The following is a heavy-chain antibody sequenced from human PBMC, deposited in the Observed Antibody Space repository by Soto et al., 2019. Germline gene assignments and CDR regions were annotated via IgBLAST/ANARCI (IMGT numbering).Heavy chain of an antibody. J-gene: IGHJ6*02. D-gene: IGHD3-9*01. V-gene: IGHV3-30*03. CDR1: GFTFSSYG. CDR3: ARGAYYDVLTGSYSYGMDV. CDR2: ILYDGSNK. Sequence: QVQLVESGGGVVQPGRSLRLSCAASGFTFSSYGMHWVRQAPGKGLEWVAAILYDGSNKYYADSVKGRLTISRDNSKNTLYLQMNSLRAEDTAVYYCARGAYYDVLTGSYSYGMDVWGQGTTGTVSS.